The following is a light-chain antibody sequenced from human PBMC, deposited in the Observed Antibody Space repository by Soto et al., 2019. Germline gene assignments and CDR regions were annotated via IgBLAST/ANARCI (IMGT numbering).Light chain of an antibody. CDR3: AAWDNSLSGPV. J-gene: IGLJ3*02. CDR2: RDY. V-gene: IGLV1-47*02. CDR1: NSKIGSNY. Sequence: QSVLTQPPSASGTPGQRVTISCSGSNSKIGSNYVYWYKQVPGTAPKLLISRDYERPSGVPDRFSGSKSGTSGSLAISGLRSEDEADYYCAAWDNSLSGPVFGGGTKLTVL.